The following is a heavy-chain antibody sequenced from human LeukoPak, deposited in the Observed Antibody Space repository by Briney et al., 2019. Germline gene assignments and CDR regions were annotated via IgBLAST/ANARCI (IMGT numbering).Heavy chain of an antibody. CDR2: ISYSGST. CDR3: ARVGVKGVGWELDY. V-gene: IGHV4-61*03. Sequence: SETLSLTCTVSGGSVSNGSYYWSWIRQPPGKGPEWIGYISYSGSTNYNPFLKSRVTMSVVTSKNHFSLRLSSVTAADTAVYYCARVGVKGVGWELDYWGQGTLVTVSA. CDR1: GGSVSNGSYY. D-gene: IGHD6-19*01. J-gene: IGHJ4*02.